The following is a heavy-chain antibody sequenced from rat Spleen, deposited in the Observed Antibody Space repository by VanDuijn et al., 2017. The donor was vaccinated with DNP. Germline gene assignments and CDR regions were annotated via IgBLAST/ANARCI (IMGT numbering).Heavy chain of an antibody. CDR3: ARDNYGTYGAMDA. J-gene: IGHJ4*01. CDR1: GFTFSDYD. D-gene: IGHD1-3*01. V-gene: IGHV5-25*01. Sequence: EVQLVESGGGLVQPGRSLKLSCVVSGFTFSDYDMAWVRQAPTKGLEWVASINSSGGSTYYRDSVKGRFTISRDTAKSTLYLQMDSLRSEDTATYYCARDNYGTYGAMDAWGQGTSVTVSS. CDR2: INSSGGST.